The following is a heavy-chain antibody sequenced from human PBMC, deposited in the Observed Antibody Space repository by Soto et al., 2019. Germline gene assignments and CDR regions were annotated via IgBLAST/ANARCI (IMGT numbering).Heavy chain of an antibody. D-gene: IGHD3-16*02. CDR1: GGSISSGGYY. J-gene: IGHJ5*02. CDR3: ARDVVRLWELSLKSHWFDP. Sequence: QVQLQESGPGLVKPSQTLSLTCTVSGGSISSGGYYWSWISQHPGKGLEWIGYIYYSGSTYYNPSLKSRVTISVDTSKNQFSLKLSSVTAADTAVYYCARDVVRLWELSLKSHWFDPWGQGTLVTVSS. CDR2: IYYSGST. V-gene: IGHV4-31*03.